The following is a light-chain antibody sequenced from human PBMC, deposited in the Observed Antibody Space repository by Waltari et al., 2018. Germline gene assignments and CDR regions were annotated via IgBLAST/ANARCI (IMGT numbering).Light chain of an antibody. J-gene: IGKJ1*01. CDR3: QQYDTWPRT. Sequence: EIVLTQSPASLSVSPGERVTPSCRASQSVRPNLAWYPQRPGQPPRLLIQGASTRANGIPARFSGSGSGTEFTLTISSLQSEDFAVYLCQQYDTWPRTFGQGTKVGVK. CDR2: GAS. V-gene: IGKV3-15*01. CDR1: QSVRPN.